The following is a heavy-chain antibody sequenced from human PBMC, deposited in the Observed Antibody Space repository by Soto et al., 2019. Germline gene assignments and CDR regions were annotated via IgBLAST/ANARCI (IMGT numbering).Heavy chain of an antibody. V-gene: IGHV4-39*01. Sequence: PSETLSLTCTVSGGSISSSSYYWGWIRQPPGKGLEWIGSIYYSGSTYYNPSLKSRVTISVDTSKNQFSLKLSSVTAADTAVYYCARSYDSSGYYYALDYWGQGTLVTVSS. D-gene: IGHD3-22*01. J-gene: IGHJ4*02. CDR3: ARSYDSSGYYYALDY. CDR2: IYYSGST. CDR1: GGSISSSSYY.